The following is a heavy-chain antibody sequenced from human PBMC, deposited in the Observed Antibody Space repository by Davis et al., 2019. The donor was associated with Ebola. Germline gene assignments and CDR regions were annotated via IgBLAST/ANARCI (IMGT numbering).Heavy chain of an antibody. J-gene: IGHJ1*01. CDR1: GFTFSSYA. CDR2: ISYDGTNK. CDR3: VREYGGATTLRYFNY. Sequence: GESLKISCAASGFTFSSYAMHWVRQAPGEGLEWVAVISYDGTNKYYADSVEGRFTISRDNYKDTLYLQMNSLRPEDTAVYSCVREYGGATTLRYFNYWGRGTLVTVSS. V-gene: IGHV3-30-3*01. D-gene: IGHD1-26*01.